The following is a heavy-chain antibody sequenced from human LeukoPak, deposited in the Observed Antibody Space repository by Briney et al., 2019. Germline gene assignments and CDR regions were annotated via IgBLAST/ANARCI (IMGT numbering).Heavy chain of an antibody. Sequence: PSETLSLTCTVSGGSISSSSYYWDWIRQPPGKGLEWIGTFYHGGSTYYNPSLKSRVSISVDTSKNQFSLKLTSVTAADTAVYYCASDSGGRRDAFNIWGQGTMITVSS. CDR1: GGSISSSSYY. CDR3: ASDSGGRRDAFNI. J-gene: IGHJ3*02. CDR2: FYHGGST. D-gene: IGHD2-8*02. V-gene: IGHV4-39*07.